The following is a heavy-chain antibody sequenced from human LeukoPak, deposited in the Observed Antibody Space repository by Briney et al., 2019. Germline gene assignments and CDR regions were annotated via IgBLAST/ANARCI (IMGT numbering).Heavy chain of an antibody. Sequence: SETLSLTCAVYGGSFSGYYWSWIRQPPGKGLEWTGEINHSGSTNYNPSLKSRVTISVDTSKNQFSLKLSSVTAADTAVYYCARGRAYCSSTSCWSGWFDPWGQGTLVTVSS. CDR2: INHSGST. J-gene: IGHJ5*02. CDR3: ARGRAYCSSTSCWSGWFDP. D-gene: IGHD2-2*01. CDR1: GGSFSGYY. V-gene: IGHV4-34*01.